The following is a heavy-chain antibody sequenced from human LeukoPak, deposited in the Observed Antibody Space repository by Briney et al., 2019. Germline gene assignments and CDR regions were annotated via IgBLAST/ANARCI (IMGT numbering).Heavy chain of an antibody. CDR2: ISGSGGST. Sequence: GGSLRLSCAAPGFTFSNYAMSWVRQAPGKGLEWVSDISGSGGSTYYADSVKGRFSISRDNSRNTLYLQMNSLRAEGTAVYYCAKTSTYRVGAFDYWGQETLVTVSS. V-gene: IGHV3-23*01. CDR1: GFTFSNYA. D-gene: IGHD5-12*01. CDR3: AKTSTYRVGAFDY. J-gene: IGHJ4*02.